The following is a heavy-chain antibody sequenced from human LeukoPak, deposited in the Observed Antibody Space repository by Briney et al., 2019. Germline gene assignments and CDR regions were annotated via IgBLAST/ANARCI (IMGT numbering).Heavy chain of an antibody. J-gene: IGHJ6*02. V-gene: IGHV3-23*01. CDR2: ISGSGGST. CDR1: GFTFSSYA. D-gene: IGHD6-13*01. Sequence: PGGSLRLSCAASGFTFSSYAMSWVRQAPGKGLEWVSAISGSGGSTYYADSVKGRFTISRDHSKNTLYLQMNSLRAEDTAVYYCAKDIISSWYYYYGMDVWGQGTTVTVSS. CDR3: AKDIISSWYYYYGMDV.